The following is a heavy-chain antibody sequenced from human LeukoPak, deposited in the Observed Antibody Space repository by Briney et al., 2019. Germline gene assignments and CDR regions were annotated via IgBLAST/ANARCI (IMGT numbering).Heavy chain of an antibody. CDR3: ARFLRTYYYGSWSEVDY. D-gene: IGHD3-10*01. CDR2: ISAYNGNT. V-gene: IGHV1-18*01. CDR1: GYTFTIYG. Sequence: GASVNVSHKASGYTFTIYGISWVRQAPGQGLEWMGWISAYNGNTNYAQKLQGRVTMTTDSSTSTAYMELRSLRSDDTAVYYCARFLRTYYYGSWSEVDYWGQGTLVTVSS. J-gene: IGHJ4*02.